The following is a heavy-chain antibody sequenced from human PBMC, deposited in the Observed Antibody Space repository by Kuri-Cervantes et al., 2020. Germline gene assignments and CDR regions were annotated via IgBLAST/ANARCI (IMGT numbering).Heavy chain of an antibody. CDR1: GYTFTSYY. CDR2: INPSGGST. Sequence: ASVKVSCKASGYTFTSYYMHWVRQAPGQGLEWIGIINPSGGSTSYAQKFQGRVTMTRDTSTSTVYMELSSLRSEDTAVYYCARERKYDFWSGYYSTYYGMDVWGQGTTVTVSS. J-gene: IGHJ6*02. CDR3: ARERKYDFWSGYYSTYYGMDV. D-gene: IGHD3-3*01. V-gene: IGHV1-46*01.